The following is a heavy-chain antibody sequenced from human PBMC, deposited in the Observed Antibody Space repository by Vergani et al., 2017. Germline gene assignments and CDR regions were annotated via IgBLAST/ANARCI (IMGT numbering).Heavy chain of an antibody. V-gene: IGHV3-48*01. D-gene: IGHD3-22*01. CDR2: ISSSSSTI. CDR3: ARSGTYYYDSSGYEEEAFDI. CDR1: GFTFSSYS. Sequence: EVQLVESGGGLVQPGGSLRLSCAASGFTFSSYSMNWVRQAPGKGLEWVSYISSSSSTIYYADSVKGRFTISRDNAKNSLYLQMNSLRAEDTAVYYCARSGTYYYDSSGYEEEAFDIWGQGIMVTVSS. J-gene: IGHJ3*02.